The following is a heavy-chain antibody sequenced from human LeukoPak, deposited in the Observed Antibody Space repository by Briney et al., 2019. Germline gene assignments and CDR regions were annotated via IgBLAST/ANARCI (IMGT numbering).Heavy chain of an antibody. CDR3: ARGPLPYPHIYYLFWSGFYN. D-gene: IGHD3-3*02. Sequence: GASVKVSCKASGYTFTSYYMHWVRQAPGQGLEWMGIINPSGGSTSYAQKFQGRVTMTRDMSTSTVYMELSSLRSEDTAVYYCARGPLPYPHIYYLFWSGFYNWGQGTLVTVSS. CDR2: INPSGGST. V-gene: IGHV1-46*01. CDR1: GYTFTSYY. J-gene: IGHJ4*02.